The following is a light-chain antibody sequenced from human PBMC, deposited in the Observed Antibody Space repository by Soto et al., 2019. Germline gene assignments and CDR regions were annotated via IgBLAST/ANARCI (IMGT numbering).Light chain of an antibody. CDR1: STDVGASNN. CDR2: DVS. V-gene: IGLV2-11*01. Sequence: QSVLTQPRSVSGSHGHSVTISCTGTSTDVGASNNVSWYQQLPGRAPKLMIYDVSERPSGVPDRFSGSKSGNTASLTISGLQADDEADYYCCSYAVTFYVFGTGNKVTVL. CDR3: CSYAVTFYV. J-gene: IGLJ1*01.